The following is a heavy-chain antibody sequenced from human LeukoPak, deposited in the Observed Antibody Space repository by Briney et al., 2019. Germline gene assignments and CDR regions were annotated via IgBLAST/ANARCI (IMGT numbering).Heavy chain of an antibody. Sequence: GGSLRLFCAASGFTFSSYAMSWVRQAPGKGLDWFSAITGGGDDTYYADSVEGRFTISRDNSKNTLYLQMNSLRAEDTAVYYCAKGSRVSRPYYFDYWGQGTLVTVSS. CDR1: GFTFSSYA. CDR2: ITGGGDDT. CDR3: AKGSRVSRPYYFDY. V-gene: IGHV3-23*01. J-gene: IGHJ4*02. D-gene: IGHD6-6*01.